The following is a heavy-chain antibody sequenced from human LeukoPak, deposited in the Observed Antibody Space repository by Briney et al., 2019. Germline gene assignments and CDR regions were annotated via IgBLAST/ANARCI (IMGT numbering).Heavy chain of an antibody. CDR3: AKVLVSFEPTLNWGCDY. J-gene: IGHJ4*02. D-gene: IGHD7-27*01. CDR1: GFTFSSYA. CDR2: ISGSGGST. V-gene: IGHV3-23*01. Sequence: PGGSLRLSCAASGFTFSSYAMSWVRQAPGKGLEWVSAISGSGGSTYYADSVKGRFTISRDNSKNTLCLQMNSLRAEDTAVYYCAKVLVSFEPTLNWGCDYWGQGTLVTVSS.